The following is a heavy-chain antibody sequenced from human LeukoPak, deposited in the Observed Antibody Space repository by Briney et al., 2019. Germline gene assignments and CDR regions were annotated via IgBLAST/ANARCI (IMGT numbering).Heavy chain of an antibody. V-gene: IGHV1-18*01. CDR1: GYTFTSYG. D-gene: IGHD2-15*01. J-gene: IGHJ4*02. CDR3: ARHGFCSGGSCYQYYFDY. CDR2: ISDYNGNT. Sequence: GASVKVSCKASGYTFTSYGISWVRQAPGQGLEWMGWISDYNGNTNYAQKLQGRVTMTTDTSTSTAYMELRSLRSDDTAVYYCARHGFCSGGSCYQYYFDYWGQGTLVTVSS.